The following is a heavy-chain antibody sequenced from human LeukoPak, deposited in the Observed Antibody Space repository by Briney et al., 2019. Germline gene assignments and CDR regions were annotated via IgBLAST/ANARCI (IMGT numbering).Heavy chain of an antibody. Sequence: SETLSLTCTVSGGSISSYYWSWIRQPPGKGLEWIGYIYYSGSTNYNPSLKSRVTISVDTSKDQFSLKLSSVTAADTAVFYCARQDIYGSGSYYNWFDPWGQGTLVTVSS. CDR3: ARQDIYGSGSYYNWFDP. CDR1: GGSISSYY. CDR2: IYYSGST. D-gene: IGHD3-10*01. J-gene: IGHJ5*02. V-gene: IGHV4-59*08.